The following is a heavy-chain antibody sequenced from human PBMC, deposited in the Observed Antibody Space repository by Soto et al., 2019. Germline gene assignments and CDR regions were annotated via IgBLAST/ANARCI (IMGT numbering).Heavy chain of an antibody. Sequence: PGGSLSLSCVASGLTFSINSMNWVRQAPGKGLEWVSIIYSGGSTYYADSVKGRFTISRDTSRNTLYLQMSSLRVEDTAVYYCARDTPLFSFGYQRGNYFDYWGQGALVTVSS. J-gene: IGHJ4*02. D-gene: IGHD3-22*01. CDR2: IYSGGST. V-gene: IGHV3-66*01. CDR3: ARDTPLFSFGYQRGNYFDY. CDR1: GLTFSINS.